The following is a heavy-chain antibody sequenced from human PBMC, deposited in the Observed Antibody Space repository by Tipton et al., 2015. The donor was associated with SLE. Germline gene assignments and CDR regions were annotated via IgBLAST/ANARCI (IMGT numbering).Heavy chain of an antibody. CDR3: AKGEFGEPYGAFDI. Sequence: GSLRLSCAASGFTFSSYSMNWVRQAPGKGLEWVSSISSSSSYIYYADSVKGRFTISRDNAKNSLYLQMNSLRAEDTAVYYCAKGEFGEPYGAFDIWGQGTMVTVSS. CDR2: ISSSSSYI. CDR1: GFTFSSYS. D-gene: IGHD3-10*01. J-gene: IGHJ3*02. V-gene: IGHV3-21*01.